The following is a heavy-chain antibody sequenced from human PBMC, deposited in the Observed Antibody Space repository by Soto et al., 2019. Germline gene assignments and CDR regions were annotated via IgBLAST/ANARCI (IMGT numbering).Heavy chain of an antibody. CDR2: IKKKTDGGTT. CDR3: RTQWLD. J-gene: IGHJ4*02. CDR1: GFTFRKPG. V-gene: IGHV3-15*01. Sequence: EVQLVESGGGLVKPGGSLRLSCAASGFTFRKPGRSWVAQPPGKGLEWVGLIKKKTDGGTTDYAAPVKGRFTISRDDSKNTVYLQMSSLKTEDTAVYYCRTQWLDWGQGTLVTVSS. D-gene: IGHD6-19*01.